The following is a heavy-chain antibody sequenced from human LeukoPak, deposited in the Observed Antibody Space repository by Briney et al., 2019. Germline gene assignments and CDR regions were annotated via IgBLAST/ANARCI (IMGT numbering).Heavy chain of an antibody. D-gene: IGHD3-10*01. V-gene: IGHV3-23*01. Sequence: GGSLRLSCAVSGITLSNYGMSWVRQAPGKGLEWVAGLSGSGGGTNYADSVQGRFTISRDNPKNTLYPQMNSLRAEDTAVYFCAKRGVVIRVFLVGFHKEAYYFDSWGQGALVTVSS. CDR1: GITLSNYG. CDR2: LSGSGGGT. J-gene: IGHJ4*02. CDR3: AKRGVVIRVFLVGFHKEAYYFDS.